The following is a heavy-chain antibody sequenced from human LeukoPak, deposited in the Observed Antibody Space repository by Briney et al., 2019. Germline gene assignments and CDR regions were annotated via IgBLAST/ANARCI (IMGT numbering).Heavy chain of an antibody. V-gene: IGHV1-18*01. Sequence: ASVKVSCRASGYTFTTYGISYVRHAPGQGREGMGGISTYNGNTNYAQKVQGRVTMTTDTSTSTAYMEVRSLRSDDTAVYYCARIYYDSSGYSPYDYWGQGPLVTVSS. CDR3: ARIYYDSSGYSPYDY. CDR1: GYTFTTYG. D-gene: IGHD3-22*01. J-gene: IGHJ4*02. CDR2: ISTYNGNT.